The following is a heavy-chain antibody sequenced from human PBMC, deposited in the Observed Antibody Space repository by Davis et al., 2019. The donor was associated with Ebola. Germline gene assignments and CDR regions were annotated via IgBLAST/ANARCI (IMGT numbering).Heavy chain of an antibody. CDR1: GFTFSSYW. CDR2: IKQDGSEK. J-gene: IGHJ4*02. V-gene: IGHV3-7*01. Sequence: GESLKISCAASGFTFSSYWMSWVRQAPGKGLEWVANIKQDGSEKYYMDSVKGRFTISRDNAKNSLYLQMNSLRADDTAVYYCARDRSFGVYWGQGTLVTVSS. CDR3: ARDRSFGVY. D-gene: IGHD3-10*01.